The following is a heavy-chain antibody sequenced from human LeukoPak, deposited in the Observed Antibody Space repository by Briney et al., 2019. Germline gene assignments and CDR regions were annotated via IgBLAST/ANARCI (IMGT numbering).Heavy chain of an antibody. CDR2: IYHSGST. CDR1: GYSISSGYY. V-gene: IGHV4-38-2*01. Sequence: SETLSHTCAVSGYSISSGYYWGWIRQPPGKGLEWIGSIYHSGSTYYNPSLKSRVTISVDTSKNQFSLKLSSVTAADTAVYYCARQGGGAARVFDYWGQGTLVTVPS. D-gene: IGHD6-6*01. CDR3: ARQGGGAARVFDY. J-gene: IGHJ4*02.